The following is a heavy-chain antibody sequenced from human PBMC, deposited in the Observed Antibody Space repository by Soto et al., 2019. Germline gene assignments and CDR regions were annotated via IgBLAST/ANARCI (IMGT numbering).Heavy chain of an antibody. D-gene: IGHD1-26*01. Sequence: QVQLVESGGGVVQPGRSLRLSCAASGFSFSSNGMHWVRQAPGKGLEWLAMTSYDGSDKYYADSVKVRFTISRDNSKNTLYLQMNSLRAEDTAVYYCATWGEGMGVTFDYWGQGTLVTVSS. J-gene: IGHJ4*02. CDR2: TSYDGSDK. V-gene: IGHV3-30*03. CDR1: GFSFSSNG. CDR3: ATWGEGMGVTFDY.